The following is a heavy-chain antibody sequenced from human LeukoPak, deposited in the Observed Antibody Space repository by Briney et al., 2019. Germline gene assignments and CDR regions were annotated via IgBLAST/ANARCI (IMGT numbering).Heavy chain of an antibody. V-gene: IGHV1-2*02. CDR3: TQYYDLGDAFDP. CDR2: INPNSGGT. D-gene: IGHD3-3*01. J-gene: IGHJ5*02. Sequence: ASVKVSCKASGYTFTGYYMHWVRQAPGQGLEWMGWINPNSGGTNYSQNFQGRVTMTRDTSITTAYMELSRLRSDDTAVYYCTQYYDLGDAFDPWGQGTLVTVSS. CDR1: GYTFTGYY.